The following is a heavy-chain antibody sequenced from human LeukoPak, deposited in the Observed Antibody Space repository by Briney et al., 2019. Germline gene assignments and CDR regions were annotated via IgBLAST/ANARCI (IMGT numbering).Heavy chain of an antibody. D-gene: IGHD5-18*01. J-gene: IGHJ4*02. V-gene: IGHV3-30-3*01. Sequence: PGGSLRLSCAASGFTFSSYAMHWVRQAPGKGLEWVAVISYDGSNKYYADSVKGRFTISRDKSKNTLYLQMNSLRAEDTAVYYCARGILYSYGYMDYWGQGTLVTVSS. CDR3: ARGILYSYGYMDY. CDR1: GFTFSSYA. CDR2: ISYDGSNK.